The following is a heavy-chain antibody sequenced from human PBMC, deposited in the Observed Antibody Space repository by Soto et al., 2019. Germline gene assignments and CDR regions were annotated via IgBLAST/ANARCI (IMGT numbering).Heavy chain of an antibody. CDR3: ARSIAARLNWFDP. CDR1: GFTFSSYW. D-gene: IGHD6-6*01. V-gene: IGHV3-7*01. J-gene: IGHJ5*02. Sequence: PGGSLRLSCAASGFTFSSYWMSWVRQAPGKGLEWVANIKQDRSEKYYVDSVKGRFTISRDNAKNSLYLQMNSLRAEDTAVYYCARSIAARLNWFDPWGQGTLVTVSS. CDR2: IKQDRSEK.